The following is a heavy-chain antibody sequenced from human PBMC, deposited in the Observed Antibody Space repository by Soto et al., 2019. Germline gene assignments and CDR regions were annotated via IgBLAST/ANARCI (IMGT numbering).Heavy chain of an antibody. CDR3: ARAGGVRAVATYYYYGMDV. CDR1: SGSISSYY. V-gene: IGHV4-59*01. Sequence: PSETLSLTCTVSSGSISSYYWIWIRQPPGKGLEWIGYIYYSGSTNYNPSLKSRVTISVDTSKNQFSLKLSSVTAADTAVYYCARAGGVRAVATYYYYGMDVWGQGTTVTVSS. J-gene: IGHJ6*02. CDR2: IYYSGST. D-gene: IGHD6-19*01.